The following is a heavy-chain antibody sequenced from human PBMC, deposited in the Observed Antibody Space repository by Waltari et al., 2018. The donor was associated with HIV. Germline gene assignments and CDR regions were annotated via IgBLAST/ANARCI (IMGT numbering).Heavy chain of an antibody. Sequence: QVQLQQWGAGLLKPSETLSLTCGVSGGSLSGFYWSWIRQPPGKGLEWIGEINHSGSTIYNPSLKSRVTKSVDLSKNQFSLKLHSVTAADTAVYYCARLNGDWNALDIWGQGTLVSVSS. D-gene: IGHD2-21*02. CDR3: ARLNGDWNALDI. V-gene: IGHV4-34*02. CDR2: INHSGST. CDR1: GGSLSGFY. J-gene: IGHJ3*02.